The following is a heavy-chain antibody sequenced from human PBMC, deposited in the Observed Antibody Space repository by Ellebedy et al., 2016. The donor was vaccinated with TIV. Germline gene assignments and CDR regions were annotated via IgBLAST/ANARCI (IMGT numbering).Heavy chain of an antibody. Sequence: GESLKISCAASGFTFSNYWMSWVRQAPGKGLEWVANINPDGSEKYYVDSVKGRFTISRDNARTSLYLQIDSLRDDDTAVYYCARVRCSNVDCHIPGYWGQGSLVTVSS. CDR2: INPDGSEK. V-gene: IGHV3-7*03. D-gene: IGHD2-8*01. CDR3: ARVRCSNVDCHIPGY. CDR1: GFTFSNYW. J-gene: IGHJ4*02.